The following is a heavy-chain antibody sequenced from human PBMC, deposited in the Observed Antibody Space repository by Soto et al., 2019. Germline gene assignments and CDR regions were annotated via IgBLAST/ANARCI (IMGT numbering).Heavy chain of an antibody. CDR3: ARLPPPSLYYYGMDV. V-gene: IGHV1-2*02. CDR1: GYTFIDYY. CDR2: VNPRNGAT. Sequence: ALVKVSCKAPGYTFIDYYIHWVRQAPGQGLEWMGWVNPRNGATNYAQKYQGRVTIIRDTSINTAYMELTRLTSDDTAVYYCARLPPPSLYYYGMDVWGRGTTVTVSS. J-gene: IGHJ6*02.